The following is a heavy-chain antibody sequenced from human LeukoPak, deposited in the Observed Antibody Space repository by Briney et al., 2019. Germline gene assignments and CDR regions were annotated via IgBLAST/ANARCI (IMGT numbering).Heavy chain of an antibody. CDR3: ARGPHSYPSRYFDY. V-gene: IGHV1-69*13. J-gene: IGHJ4*02. Sequence: SVKVSCKASGGTFSSYAISWVRQAPGQGLEWMGGIIPIFGTANYAQKFQGRVTITADESTSTAYMELSSLRSEDTAVCYCARGPHSYPSRYFDYWGQGTLVTVSS. D-gene: IGHD5-18*01. CDR2: IIPIFGTA. CDR1: GGTFSSYA.